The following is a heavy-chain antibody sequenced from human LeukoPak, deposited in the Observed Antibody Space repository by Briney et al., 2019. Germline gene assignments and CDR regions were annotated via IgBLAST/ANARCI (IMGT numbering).Heavy chain of an antibody. CDR2: VYHSGST. CDR1: GGSISSGDW. V-gene: IGHV4-4*02. Sequence: SETLSLTCAVSGGSISSGDWWSWVRQPPGKGPEWIGEVYHSGSTSYNPSFKSRVTISVDKSKNQFSLRLTSVTAADTAVYYCAREYIVLVVADIDWYFDLWGRGTLVTVSS. CDR3: AREYIVLVVADIDWYFDL. J-gene: IGHJ2*01. D-gene: IGHD2-15*01.